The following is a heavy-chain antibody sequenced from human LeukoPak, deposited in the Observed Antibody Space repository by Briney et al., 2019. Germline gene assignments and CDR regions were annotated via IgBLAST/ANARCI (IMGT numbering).Heavy chain of an antibody. J-gene: IGHJ4*02. D-gene: IGHD3-9*01. CDR1: GFAFSRYS. Sequence: GGSLRLSCAASGFAFSRYSMIWVRQAPGKGLEWVSVIYSGGSTYYADSVKGRFTISRDNSKNTLYLQMNSLRAEDTAVYYCARDNILTGYVSDYWGQGTLVTVSS. CDR3: ARDNILTGYVSDY. CDR2: IYSGGST. V-gene: IGHV3-66*01.